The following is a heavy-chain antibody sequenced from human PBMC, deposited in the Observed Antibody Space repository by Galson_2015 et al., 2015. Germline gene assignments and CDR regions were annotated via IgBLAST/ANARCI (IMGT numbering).Heavy chain of an antibody. V-gene: IGHV7-4-1*02. J-gene: IGHJ5*02. CDR1: GYTFTSYA. CDR2: INTNTGNP. Sequence: CKASGYTFTSYAMNWVRQAPGQGLEWMGWINTNTGNPTYAQGFTGRFVFSLDTSVSTAYLQISSLKAEDTAVYYCARDRRYYYDSSGYYDWFDPWGQGTLVTVSS. CDR3: ARDRRYYYDSSGYYDWFDP. D-gene: IGHD3-22*01.